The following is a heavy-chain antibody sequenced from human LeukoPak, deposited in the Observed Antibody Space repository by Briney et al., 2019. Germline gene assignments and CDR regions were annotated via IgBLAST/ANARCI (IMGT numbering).Heavy chain of an antibody. Sequence: PSETLSLTCTVSGGFISSNSAYWSWIRQPPGKALEWIGNIYSGTTYYNPSLQSRITMSVDTSNHQFSLKLTSVTAADTAVYYCARRVVVLPAAIDDWFDPWGQGTLVTVSS. CDR1: GGFISSNSAY. CDR2: IYSGTT. CDR3: ARRVVVLPAAIDDWFDP. V-gene: IGHV4-39*07. D-gene: IGHD2-2*01. J-gene: IGHJ5*02.